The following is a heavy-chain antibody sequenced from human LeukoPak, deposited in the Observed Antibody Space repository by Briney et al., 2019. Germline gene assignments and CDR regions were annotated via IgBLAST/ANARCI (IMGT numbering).Heavy chain of an antibody. CDR1: GFTFSGFG. J-gene: IGHJ4*02. V-gene: IGHV3-23*01. CDR2: ISSFGGST. D-gene: IGHD3-3*01. CDR3: ARAITIFGVVKGFDY. Sequence: GGSLSLSCPASGFTFSGFGMSWVRPAAGKGLEWVSTISSFGGSTYYADSVKGRFTISRDNAKNSLYLQMNSLRAEDTAVYYCARAITIFGVVKGFDYWGEGTLVTVSS.